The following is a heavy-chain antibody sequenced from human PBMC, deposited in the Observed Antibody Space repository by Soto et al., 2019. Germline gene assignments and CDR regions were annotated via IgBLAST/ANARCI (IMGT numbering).Heavy chain of an antibody. CDR3: ARADCSGGSCYSGDYYGMDV. J-gene: IGHJ6*02. Sequence: SETLSLTCTVSGGSISSSSYYWGWIRQPPGKGLEWIGSIYYSGSTYYNPSLKSRVTISVDTSKNQFSLKLSSVTAADTAVYYCARADCSGGSCYSGDYYGMDVWGQGTTVTVSS. V-gene: IGHV4-39*07. CDR2: IYYSGST. D-gene: IGHD2-15*01. CDR1: GGSISSSSYY.